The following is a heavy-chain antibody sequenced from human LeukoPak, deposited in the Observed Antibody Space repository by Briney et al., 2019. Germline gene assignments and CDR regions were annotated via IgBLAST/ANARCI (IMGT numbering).Heavy chain of an antibody. D-gene: IGHD3-3*01. CDR2: IERKTDGVTT. Sequence: GGSLRLSCAASGFTFSNDYMTWVRQAPGKGLEWVGRIERKTDGVTTDYAAPVKGRFTMLRDDSENTLYLQMNSLNTEDTAMYYCTAENYEMYYWGQGTLVTVSS. CDR3: TAENYEMYY. V-gene: IGHV3-15*04. J-gene: IGHJ4*02. CDR1: GFTFSNDY.